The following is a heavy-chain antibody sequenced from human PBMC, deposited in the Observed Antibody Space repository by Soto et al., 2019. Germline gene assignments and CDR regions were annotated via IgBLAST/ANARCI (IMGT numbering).Heavy chain of an antibody. D-gene: IGHD3-10*01. CDR3: AREVSSFGSNHFDS. CDR1: GTSIRGYY. Sequence: QVQLQESGPGLIKPSETLSVTCSVSGTSIRGYYWTWIRQPPGKGLEWIGYIYYTGTTKYNPSLKSRVTISVDTSKNHFSLRLNSVTAADTAVYYCAREVSSFGSNHFDSWGQGALVTVSS. V-gene: IGHV4-59*01. J-gene: IGHJ4*02. CDR2: IYYTGTT.